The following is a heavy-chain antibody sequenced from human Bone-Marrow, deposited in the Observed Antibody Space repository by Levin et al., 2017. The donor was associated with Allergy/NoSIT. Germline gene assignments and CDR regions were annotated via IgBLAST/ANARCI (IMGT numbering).Heavy chain of an antibody. CDR2: ITGSDHYT. CDR1: GFTFTNYV. Sequence: GGSLRLSCAASGFTFTNYVISWVRQTPGKRLEWVSAITGSDHYTFFADSAKGRFTISKDNSRTTVFLQMNSLRVEDTAIYYCAKRPRGEYWYFDLWGRGTLVTVSS. V-gene: IGHV3-23*01. CDR3: AKRPRGEYWYFDL. J-gene: IGHJ2*01. D-gene: IGHD3-10*01.